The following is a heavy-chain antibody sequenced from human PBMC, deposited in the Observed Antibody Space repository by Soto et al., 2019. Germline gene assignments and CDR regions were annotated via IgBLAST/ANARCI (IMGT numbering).Heavy chain of an antibody. CDR1: GFTFSRFW. Sequence: PGASLKLSCASSGFTFSRFWMHWVRQAPGKGLLWVSRINTDGSSTTYADSVKGRFTISRDNAKNTLYLQMDSLRAEDTGVYYCTRDPGAYSSTWSFYFDSWGQGTLVTVSS. CDR3: TRDPGAYSSTWSFYFDS. CDR2: INTDGSST. V-gene: IGHV3-74*01. J-gene: IGHJ4*02. D-gene: IGHD6-13*01.